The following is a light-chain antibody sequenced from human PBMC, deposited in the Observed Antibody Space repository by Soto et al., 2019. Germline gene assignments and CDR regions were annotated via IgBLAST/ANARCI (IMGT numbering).Light chain of an antibody. CDR1: SSDVGSYSL. CDR3: CSYAGSSFYV. V-gene: IGLV2-23*02. CDR2: EVS. J-gene: IGLJ1*01. Sequence: SVLTQPASVSGSPGQSITISCTGTSSDVGSYSLVSWYQQHPGKAPKLMIYEVSKRPSGVSNRFSGSKSGNTASLTISGLQAEDEADYYCCSYAGSSFYVFGTGTKVTVL.